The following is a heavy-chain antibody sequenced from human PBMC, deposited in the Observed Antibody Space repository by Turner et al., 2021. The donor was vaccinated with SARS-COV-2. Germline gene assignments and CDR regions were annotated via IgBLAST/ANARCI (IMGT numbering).Heavy chain of an antibody. D-gene: IGHD2-15*01. CDR3: AGVCNGNVCKNFDY. CDR2: VTANSGDT. V-gene: IGHV1-2*02. J-gene: IGHJ4*02. CDR1: GYTFTAYN. Sequence: QVQLVQSGAEVKKPGASVKVSCKASGYTFTAYNIHWLRQAPGQGLEWMGWVTANSGDTNYAQKFQGRVTMTRDTSISTAYMELSSLGSDDTAVYYCAGVCNGNVCKNFDYWGQGTLVTVSS.